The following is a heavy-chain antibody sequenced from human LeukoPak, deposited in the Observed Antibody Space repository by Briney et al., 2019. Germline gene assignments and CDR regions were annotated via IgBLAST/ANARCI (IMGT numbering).Heavy chain of an antibody. Sequence: GGSLRLSCAASGFSFSTYGMSWVRQAPGKGLEWVSATTSSGGSTYYADSVKGRFTISRDNSKHTMYLQMNSLRAEDTAVYYCAKDDLYGKFDYWGQGTLATISS. J-gene: IGHJ4*02. V-gene: IGHV3-23*01. CDR2: TTSSGGST. CDR1: GFSFSTYG. CDR3: AKDDLYGKFDY. D-gene: IGHD4-17*01.